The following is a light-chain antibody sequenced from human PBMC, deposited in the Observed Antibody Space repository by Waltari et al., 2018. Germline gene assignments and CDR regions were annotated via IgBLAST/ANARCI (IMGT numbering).Light chain of an antibody. CDR1: QSVRSN. J-gene: IGKJ2*01. CDR3: QQYNNWPPYT. Sequence: EIVMTQSPATLSVSPGERATLPCRASQSVRSNLAWYQQKPGQAPRLLIYDASTRATGIPARFSGSGSGTEFTLTISSLQSEDFAVYYCQQYNNWPPYTFGQGTKLEIK. V-gene: IGKV3-15*01. CDR2: DAS.